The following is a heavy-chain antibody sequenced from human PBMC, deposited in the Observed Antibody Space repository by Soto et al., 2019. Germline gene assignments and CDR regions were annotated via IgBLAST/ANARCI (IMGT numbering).Heavy chain of an antibody. Sequence: QVQLVQSGAEVKKPGASVMVSCKGSGYSFITYGMSWVRQAPGQGLEWVGWISTYNGNTKYVESLQGRVTMTTDTTTSTAYMELRSLRSDDTAVYYCARGPTDYYDKSGDYCLDYWGQGTLVNVSP. V-gene: IGHV1-18*01. CDR3: ARGPTDYYDKSGDYCLDY. CDR2: ISTYNGNT. CDR1: GYSFITYG. D-gene: IGHD3-22*01. J-gene: IGHJ4*02.